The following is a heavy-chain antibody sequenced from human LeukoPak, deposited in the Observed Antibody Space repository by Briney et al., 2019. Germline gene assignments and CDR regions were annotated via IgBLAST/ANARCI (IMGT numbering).Heavy chain of an antibody. J-gene: IGHJ5*02. CDR3: ARCYDILTGYYAADENANWFDP. Sequence: ASVKVSCKASGYTFTSYGISWVRQAPGQGLEWMGWISAYNGNTNYAQKLQGRVTMTTDTSTSTAYVELRSLRSDDTAVYYCARCYDILTGYYAADENANWFDPWGQGTLVTVSS. V-gene: IGHV1-18*04. CDR2: ISAYNGNT. CDR1: GYTFTSYG. D-gene: IGHD3-9*01.